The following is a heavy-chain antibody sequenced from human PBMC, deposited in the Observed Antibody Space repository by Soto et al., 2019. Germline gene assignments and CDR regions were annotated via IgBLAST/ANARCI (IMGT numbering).Heavy chain of an antibody. D-gene: IGHD4-17*01. J-gene: IGHJ5*02. V-gene: IGHV3-33*01. Sequence: QVQLVESGGGVVQPGRSLRLSCAASGFTFSSYGMHWVRQAPGKGLEWVAVIWYDGGNKYYADSVKGRFTISRDNSKNTLYLQMNSLRAEDTAVYYCARDGQLTTVVTPDWFDPWGQGTLVTVSS. CDR3: ARDGQLTTVVTPDWFDP. CDR1: GFTFSSYG. CDR2: IWYDGGNK.